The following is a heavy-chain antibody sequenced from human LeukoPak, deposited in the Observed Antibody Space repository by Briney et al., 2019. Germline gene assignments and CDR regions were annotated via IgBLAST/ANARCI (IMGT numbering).Heavy chain of an antibody. CDR2: ISGSGGST. CDR1: GFTFSSYA. J-gene: IGHJ4*02. D-gene: IGHD6-19*01. Sequence: PGGSLRLSCAASGFTFSSYAMSWVRQAPGKGLEWVSAISGSGGSTYYADSVKGRFTISRDNSKNTLYLQMNSLRAEDTAVYYCAKVRTAVAGTSATVPHFDYWGQGTLVTVSS. CDR3: AKVRTAVAGTSATVPHFDY. V-gene: IGHV3-23*01.